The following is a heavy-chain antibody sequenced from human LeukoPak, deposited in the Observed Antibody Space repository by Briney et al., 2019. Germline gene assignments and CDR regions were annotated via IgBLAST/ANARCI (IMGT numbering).Heavy chain of an antibody. CDR1: GFTFSTFA. CDR3: TRVRGSFEELDY. V-gene: IGHV3-48*01. D-gene: IGHD1-26*01. Sequence: GGSLRLSCAASGFTFSTFAMSWVRQAPGKGLEWISYVSSGSSTTNYAGSVKGRFTISRDNAKNSLFLQMDSLRAEDTAMYYCTRVRGSFEELDYWGQGTLVTVSS. CDR2: VSSGSSTT. J-gene: IGHJ4*02.